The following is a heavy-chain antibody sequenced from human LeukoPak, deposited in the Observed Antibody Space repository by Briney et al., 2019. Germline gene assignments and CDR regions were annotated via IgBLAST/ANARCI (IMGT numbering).Heavy chain of an antibody. Sequence: GGSLRLSCAVSGFTFSSYAMSWVRQAPGKGLEWASGIRGSGGSTYYADSVKGRFTISRDNSKNTLYLQMNSLRAEDTAVYYCAKAGGLRVAALQGYFDYWGQGTLVSVSS. CDR3: AKAGGLRVAALQGYFDY. CDR1: GFTFSSYA. V-gene: IGHV3-23*01. CDR2: IRGSGGST. D-gene: IGHD2-15*01. J-gene: IGHJ4*02.